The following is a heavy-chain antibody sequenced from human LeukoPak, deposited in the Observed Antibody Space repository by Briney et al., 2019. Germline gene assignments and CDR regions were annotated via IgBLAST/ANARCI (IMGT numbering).Heavy chain of an antibody. V-gene: IGHV1-2*02. CDR1: GYTFTGYY. CDR2: INPNSGGT. CDR3: ARDYPYGSGSYYFDP. J-gene: IGHJ5*02. Sequence: ASVKVSCKASGYTFTGYYMHWVRQAPGQGLEWMGWINPNSGGTNYAQEFQGRVTMTRDTSISTAYMELSRLRSDDTAVYYCARDYPYGSGSYYFDPWGQGTLVTVSS. D-gene: IGHD3-10*01.